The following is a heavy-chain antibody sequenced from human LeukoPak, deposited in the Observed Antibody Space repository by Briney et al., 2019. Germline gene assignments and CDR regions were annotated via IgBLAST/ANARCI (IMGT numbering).Heavy chain of an antibody. V-gene: IGHV4-31*11. D-gene: IGHD6-19*01. Sequence: SQTLSLTCAVSGGYNKSADSYWSWIRQHPGKGLEWIGYMYYSGATDYHPSLKSRLTISMDTSRNQFSLKLNSVTAADTAVYYCARLASSGWSHCDYWGQGTLVTVSS. CDR3: ARLASSGWSHCDY. CDR1: GGYNKSADSY. CDR2: MYYSGAT. J-gene: IGHJ4*02.